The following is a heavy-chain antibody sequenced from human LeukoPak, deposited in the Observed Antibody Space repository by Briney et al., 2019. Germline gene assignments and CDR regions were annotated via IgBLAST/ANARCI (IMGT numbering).Heavy chain of an antibody. CDR1: GFTFSSYS. CDR2: ISSSSSYI. V-gene: IGHV3-21*04. CDR3: AKGSTFGGIDFDY. Sequence: GGSLRLSCAASGFTFSSYSMSWVRQAPGKGLEWVSSISSSSSYIYYADSVKGRFTISRDNSKNTLYLQMNSLRAEDTAVYYCAKGSTFGGIDFDYWGQGTLVTVSS. J-gene: IGHJ4*02. D-gene: IGHD3-16*01.